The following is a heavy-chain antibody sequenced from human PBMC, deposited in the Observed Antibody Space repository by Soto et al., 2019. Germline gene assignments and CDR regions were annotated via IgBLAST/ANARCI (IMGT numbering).Heavy chain of an antibody. Sequence: PGGSLRLSCAASGFTFSSYWMHWVRQAPGKGLVWVSRINSDGSSTSYADSVKGRFTISRDNAKNTLYLQMNSLRAEDTAVYYCSRSVRYYDFWSGKSEDYYYMDVWGKGTTVTVSS. J-gene: IGHJ6*03. CDR2: INSDGSST. CDR1: GFTFSSYW. V-gene: IGHV3-74*01. D-gene: IGHD3-3*01. CDR3: SRSVRYYDFWSGKSEDYYYMDV.